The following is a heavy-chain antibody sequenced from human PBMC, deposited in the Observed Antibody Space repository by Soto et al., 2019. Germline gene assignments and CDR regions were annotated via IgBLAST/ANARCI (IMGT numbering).Heavy chain of an antibody. J-gene: IGHJ6*02. CDR1: GYTFTSYY. V-gene: IGHV1-46*01. CDR3: ARAQCSGGSCYYYYGMDV. Sequence: ASVKVSCKASGYTFTSYYMHWVRQAPGQGLGWMGIINPSGGSTSYAQKFQGRVTMTRDTSTSTVYMELSSLRSEDTAVYYCARAQCSGGSCYYYYGMDVWGQGTTVTVSS. CDR2: INPSGGST. D-gene: IGHD2-15*01.